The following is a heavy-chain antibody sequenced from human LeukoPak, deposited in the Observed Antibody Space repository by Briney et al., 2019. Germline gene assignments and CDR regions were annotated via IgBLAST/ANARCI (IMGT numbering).Heavy chain of an antibody. Sequence: GGSLRLSCAASGFTFSSYSMNWVRQAPGKGLEWVSSISSSSSYIYYADSVKGRFTISRDNAKNSLYLQMSSLRAEDTAVYYCARGVITIFGVVDYWGQGTLVTVSS. V-gene: IGHV3-21*01. CDR2: ISSSSSYI. CDR1: GFTFSSYS. CDR3: ARGVITIFGVVDY. J-gene: IGHJ4*02. D-gene: IGHD3-3*01.